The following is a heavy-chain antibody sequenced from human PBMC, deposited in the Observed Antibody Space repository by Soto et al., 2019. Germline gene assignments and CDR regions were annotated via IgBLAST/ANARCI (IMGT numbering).Heavy chain of an antibody. V-gene: IGHV3-48*02. Sequence: GGSLRLSCAASGFTFSSYSMNWVRQAPGKGLEWVSYISSSSSTIYYADSVKGRFTISRDNAKNSLYLQMNSLRDEDTAVYYCARDSCTNGVCYTAYFQHWGQGTLVTVSS. CDR3: ARDSCTNGVCYTAYFQH. CDR2: ISSSSSTI. D-gene: IGHD2-8*01. CDR1: GFTFSSYS. J-gene: IGHJ1*01.